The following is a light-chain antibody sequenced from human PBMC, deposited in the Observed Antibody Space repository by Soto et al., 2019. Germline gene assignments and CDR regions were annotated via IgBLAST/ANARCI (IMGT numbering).Light chain of an antibody. J-gene: IGKJ4*01. Sequence: DIVMTHSPDSLAVSLGERATINCKSSQRILCRSNNKNYLDWYPPTPRKPPKXXIYWSSPRESGVPDLFGRSGSGSDCTRTISSLQAEDVLVYYCPQYYCATLTFGGGTKVDIK. CDR2: WSS. CDR1: QRILCRSNNKNY. CDR3: PQYYCATLT. V-gene: IGKV4-1*01.